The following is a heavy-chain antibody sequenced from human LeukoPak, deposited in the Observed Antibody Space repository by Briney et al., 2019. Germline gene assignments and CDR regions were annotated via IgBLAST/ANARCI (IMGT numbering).Heavy chain of an antibody. CDR2: INQDESKK. CDR1: GFTFSSYW. D-gene: IGHD2-15*01. J-gene: IGHJ4*02. CDR3: ARETWAAMSALSFDY. Sequence: PGGSLRLSCAASGFTFSSYWMSWVRQAPGKGLEWVANINQDESKKQYVDSVKGRFTISRDNAKNSLYLQMNSLRAEDTAVYYCARETWAAMSALSFDYWGQGTLVTVSS. V-gene: IGHV3-7*01.